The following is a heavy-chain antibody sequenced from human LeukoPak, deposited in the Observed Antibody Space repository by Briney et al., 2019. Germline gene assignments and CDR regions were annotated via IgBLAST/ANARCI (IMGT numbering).Heavy chain of an antibody. V-gene: IGHV4-59*01. CDR1: GGSISSYY. CDR3: ARAASSGWLGDI. CDR2: IYYSGST. J-gene: IGHJ3*02. D-gene: IGHD6-19*01. Sequence: ETLSLTCTVSGGSISSYYWSWIRQPPGKGLEWIGYIYYSGSTNYNPSLKSRVTISVDTSKNQFSLKLSSVTAADTAVYYCARAASSGWLGDIWGQGTMVTVSS.